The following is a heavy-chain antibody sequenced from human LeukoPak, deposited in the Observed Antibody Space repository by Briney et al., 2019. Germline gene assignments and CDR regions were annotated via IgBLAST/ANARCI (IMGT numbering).Heavy chain of an antibody. CDR2: INHSGST. CDR3: ARVGYCSSTSCQPAEYFQH. J-gene: IGHJ1*01. CDR1: GGSFSGYY. V-gene: IGHV4-34*01. D-gene: IGHD2-2*01. Sequence: PPETLSLTCAVYGGSFSGYYWSWIRQPPGKGLEWIGEINHSGSTNYNPSLKSRVTISVDTSKNQFSLKLSSVTAADTAVYYCARVGYCSSTSCQPAEYFQHWGQGTLVTVSS.